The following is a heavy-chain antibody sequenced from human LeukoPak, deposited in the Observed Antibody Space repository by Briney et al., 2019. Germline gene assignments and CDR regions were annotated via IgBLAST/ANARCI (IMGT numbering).Heavy chain of an antibody. V-gene: IGHV3-48*04. J-gene: IGHJ4*02. CDR2: IASSITI. Sequence: PGGSLRLSCAASGFTFSSYSMNWVRQAPGKGLEWVSYIASSITIYYADSVKGRFTISRDNAKNSLYLQMNSLRAEDTAVYYCARDYYNSSGYYWGAYWGQGTLVTVSS. D-gene: IGHD3-22*01. CDR1: GFTFSSYS. CDR3: ARDYYNSSGYYWGAY.